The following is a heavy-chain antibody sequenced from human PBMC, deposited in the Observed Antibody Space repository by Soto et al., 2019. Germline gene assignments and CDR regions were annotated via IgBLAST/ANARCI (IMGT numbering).Heavy chain of an antibody. Sequence: GGSLRLSCAGSGFTFSTDWMSWVRQAPGKGLEWVANIKQDGSERYYVDSVKGRSTISRDNAKNTLYLQMNSLRAEDTAVYYCATLSGYPTPNYYYYGMDVWGQGTTVTVSS. CDR1: GFTFSTDW. CDR2: IKQDGSER. D-gene: IGHD3-22*01. CDR3: ATLSGYPTPNYYYYGMDV. J-gene: IGHJ6*02. V-gene: IGHV3-7*01.